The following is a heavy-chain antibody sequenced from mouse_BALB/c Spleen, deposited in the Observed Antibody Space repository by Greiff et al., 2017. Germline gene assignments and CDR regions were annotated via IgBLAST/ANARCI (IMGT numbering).Heavy chain of an antibody. CDR1: GFIFSSYG. CDR3: ARGPYYGSSYEAWFAY. Sequence: EVKLMESGGGLVQPGGSLKLSCAASGFIFSSYGMSWVRQTPDTRLELVATINSNGGSTYYPDSVTGRFPISRDNAKNTLYLQMSSLKSEDTAMYYCARGPYYGSSYEAWFAYWGQGTLVTVSA. CDR2: INSNGGST. V-gene: IGHV5-6-3*01. J-gene: IGHJ3*01. D-gene: IGHD1-1*01.